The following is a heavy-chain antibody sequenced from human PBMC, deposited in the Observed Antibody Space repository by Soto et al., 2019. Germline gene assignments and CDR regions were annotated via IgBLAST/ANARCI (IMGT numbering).Heavy chain of an antibody. CDR1: GFTFSSYA. CDR3: AKGYDSSGFQLGSHYYYYGMDV. J-gene: IGHJ6*02. V-gene: IGHV3-23*01. Sequence: GGSLRLSCAASGFTFSSYAMSWVRQAPGKGLEWVSAISGSGGSTYYADSVKGRFTISRDNSKNTLYLQMNSLRAEDTAVYYCAKGYDSSGFQLGSHYYYYGMDVWGQGTTVTVSS. CDR2: ISGSGGST. D-gene: IGHD3-22*01.